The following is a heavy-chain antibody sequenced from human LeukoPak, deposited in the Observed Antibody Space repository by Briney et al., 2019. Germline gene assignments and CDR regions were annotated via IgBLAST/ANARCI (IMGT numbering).Heavy chain of an antibody. CDR2: IYHSGST. CDR1: GGSFSGYY. CDR3: ARELGTRSGYSDAFDI. Sequence: PSETLSLTCAVYGGSFSGYYWSWLRQPPGKGLEWIGEIYHSGSTNYNPSLKSRVTISVDKSKNQFSLMVNSVTAADTAVYYCARELGTRSGYSDAFDIWGQGTMVTISS. J-gene: IGHJ3*02. V-gene: IGHV4-34*01. D-gene: IGHD3-22*01.